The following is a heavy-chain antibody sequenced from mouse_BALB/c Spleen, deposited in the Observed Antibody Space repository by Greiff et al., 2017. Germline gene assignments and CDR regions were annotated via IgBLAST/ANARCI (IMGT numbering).Heavy chain of an antibody. CDR3: ARIATVVATNDLDY. CDR1: GFTFSSYG. D-gene: IGHD1-1*01. V-gene: IGHV5-6*01. CDR2: ISSGGSYT. J-gene: IGHJ2*01. Sequence: EVMLVESGGDLVQPGGSLKLSCAASGFTFSSYGMSWVRQTPDKRLEWVATISSGGSYTYYPDSVKGRFTISRDNAKNTLYLQMSSLKSEDTAMYYCARIATVVATNDLDYWGQGTTLTVSS.